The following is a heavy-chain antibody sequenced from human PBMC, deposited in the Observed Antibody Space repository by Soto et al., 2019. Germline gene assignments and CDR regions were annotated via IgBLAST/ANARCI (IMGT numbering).Heavy chain of an antibody. Sequence: ASVKVSCKASGGTFSNYAISWVRQAPGQGLEWMGGIIPLSGTANYAQKFQGRVTITADESTSTAYMELRSLRSEDTAVYYCARGLKGYCTNGVCYPYYNYGMDVWGQGTTVTGSS. CDR1: GGTFSNYA. CDR2: IIPLSGTA. V-gene: IGHV1-69*13. CDR3: ARGLKGYCTNGVCYPYYNYGMDV. J-gene: IGHJ6*02. D-gene: IGHD2-8*01.